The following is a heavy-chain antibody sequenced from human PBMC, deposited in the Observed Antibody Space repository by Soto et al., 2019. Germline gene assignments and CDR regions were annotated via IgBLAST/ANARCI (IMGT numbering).Heavy chain of an antibody. V-gene: IGHV3-33*01. D-gene: IGHD1-26*01. CDR1: GFNFSSYG. J-gene: IGHJ5*02. CDR3: ARDKVGATNWFDP. Sequence: QVQLVESGGGVVQPGRSLRLSCAASGFNFSSYGMHWVRQAPGKGLEWVAVIWYDGSNKYYADSVKGRFTISRDNSKNTLYLQMNSLRAEDTAVYYCARDKVGATNWFDPWGQGTLVTVSS. CDR2: IWYDGSNK.